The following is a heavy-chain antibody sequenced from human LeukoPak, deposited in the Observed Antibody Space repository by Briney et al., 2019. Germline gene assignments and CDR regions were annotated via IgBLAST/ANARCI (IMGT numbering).Heavy chain of an antibody. J-gene: IGHJ3*02. CDR1: GYTFTSYS. Sequence: ASVKVSCKASGYTFTSYSISWVRQAPGQGLEWMGWISAYNGNTNYAQKLQGRVTMTTDTSTSTAYMELRSLRSDDTAVYYCARDRPYYGSGSYYDAFDIWGQGTMVTVSS. V-gene: IGHV1-18*04. D-gene: IGHD3-10*01. CDR3: ARDRPYYGSGSYYDAFDI. CDR2: ISAYNGNT.